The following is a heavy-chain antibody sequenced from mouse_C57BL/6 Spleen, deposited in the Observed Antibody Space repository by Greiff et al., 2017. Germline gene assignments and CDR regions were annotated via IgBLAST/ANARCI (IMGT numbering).Heavy chain of an antibody. CDR2: IDPEDGEP. J-gene: IGHJ3*01. Sequence: EVHLVESGAELVKPGASVKLSCTASGFNIKDYYMHWVKQRTEQGLEWIGRIDPEDGEPKYAPKFQGKATITADTSSNTAYLQLSSLTSEDTAVCYCARSTDYEVAYWGQGTLVTVSA. CDR1: GFNIKDYY. CDR3: ARSTDYEVAY. D-gene: IGHD2-4*01. V-gene: IGHV14-2*01.